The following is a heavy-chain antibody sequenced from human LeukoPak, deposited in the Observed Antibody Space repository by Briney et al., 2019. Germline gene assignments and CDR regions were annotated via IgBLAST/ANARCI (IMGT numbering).Heavy chain of an antibody. J-gene: IGHJ4*02. CDR1: GFTVSSNY. V-gene: IGHV3-66*01. Sequence: PGGSLRLSCAASGFTVSSNYMSWVRQAPGKGLEWVSVIYSGGSTYYADSVKGRFTISRDNSKNTLYLQMNSLRAEDTAVYYCARYYYDRSPGYWGQGTLVTVSS. CDR2: IYSGGST. CDR3: ARYYYDRSPGY. D-gene: IGHD3-22*01.